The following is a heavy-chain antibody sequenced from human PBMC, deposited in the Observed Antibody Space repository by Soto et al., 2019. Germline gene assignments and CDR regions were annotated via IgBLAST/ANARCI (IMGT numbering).Heavy chain of an antibody. D-gene: IGHD3-16*01. CDR3: ARGGRGSGLYFLYYFDL. Sequence: PSETLSLTCSVSAGSLSNYYWTWIRQSPGKGLEWIGEIYHTGGTKYNPSLKSRVAISVDMSKNQFSLTLSSVTPADTAVYYCARGGRGSGLYFLYYFDLWGQGTLVTVSS. CDR2: IYHTGGT. J-gene: IGHJ4*02. V-gene: IGHV4-59*01. CDR1: AGSLSNYY.